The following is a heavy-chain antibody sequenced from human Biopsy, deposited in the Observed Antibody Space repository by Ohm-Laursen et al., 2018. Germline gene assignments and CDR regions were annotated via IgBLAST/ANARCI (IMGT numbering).Heavy chain of an antibody. J-gene: IGHJ3*01. CDR1: GESFNGYY. D-gene: IGHD4/OR15-4a*01. V-gene: IGHV4-34*01. CDR2: INHSGRT. Sequence: SQTLSPTCAVYGESFNGYYWSWIRQTPGKGLEWIGEINHSGRTNYNPSLKSRVTISVDKSKNHFSLRLTSVTAADTATYFCARGPYGDNAGAFDVWGQGTVVTVSS. CDR3: ARGPYGDNAGAFDV.